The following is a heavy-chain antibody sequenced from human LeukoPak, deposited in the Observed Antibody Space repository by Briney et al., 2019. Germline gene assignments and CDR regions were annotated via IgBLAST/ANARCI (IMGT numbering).Heavy chain of an antibody. CDR1: GVSVSSTSYY. CDR3: PSLSKGRYFEYIFDY. V-gene: IGHV4-39*01. Sequence: AETLSLTCTVSGVSVSSTSYYWGWIRQPPGQGLESIGNGYCSGSTYDNPALKRLVTMSVDTSKNQFLLKMSSTTVADMAFYYCPSLSKGRYFEYIFDYWGQGSLVSVPS. J-gene: IGHJ4*02. D-gene: IGHD3-9*01. CDR2: GYCSGST.